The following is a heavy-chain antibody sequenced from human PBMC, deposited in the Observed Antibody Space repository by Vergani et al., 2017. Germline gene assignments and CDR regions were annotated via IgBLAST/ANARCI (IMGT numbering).Heavy chain of an antibody. CDR1: GESFSSFY. CDR3: ARTIFGAYYMDV. J-gene: IGHJ6*03. CDR2: IYHSGST. V-gene: IGHV4-34*02. Sequence: QVQLQQWGAGVVKPSGTLSLTCAVFGESFSSFYWSWIRQPPGKGLEWIGSIYHSGSTYYNPSLKSRVTISVDTSKNQFSLKLRSVTAADTAVYYCARTIFGAYYMDVWGKGTTVTVSS. D-gene: IGHD3-3*01.